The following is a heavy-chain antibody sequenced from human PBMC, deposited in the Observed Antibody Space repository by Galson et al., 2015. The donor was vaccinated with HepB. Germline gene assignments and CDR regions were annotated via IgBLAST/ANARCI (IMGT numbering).Heavy chain of an antibody. D-gene: IGHD3-22*01. J-gene: IGHJ4*02. CDR2: ISSNGGST. V-gene: IGHV3-64D*06. Sequence: SLRLSCAASGFTFSSYAMHWVRQAPGKGLEYVSAISSNGGSTYYADSVKGRFTISRDNSKNTLYLQMSSLRAEDTAVYYCVKYYYDSSGSDYWGQGTLVTVSS. CDR3: VKYYYDSSGSDY. CDR1: GFTFSSYA.